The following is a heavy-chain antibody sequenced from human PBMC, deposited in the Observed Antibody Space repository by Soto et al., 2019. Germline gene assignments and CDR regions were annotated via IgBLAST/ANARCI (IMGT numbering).Heavy chain of an antibody. CDR3: ARRQISPPTRGAASARGGMDV. CDR1: GFTFNNYG. Sequence: QVQLVESGGGVVQPGRSLRLSCAASGFTFNNYGMHWVRQAPGKGLEWVAVIWNDGNGYYYANSVKGRFTISRDNSKNTLYLQMRSLTTEETAVYYCARRQISPPTRGAASARGGMDVWGQGTTVTVSS. J-gene: IGHJ6*02. V-gene: IGHV3-33*01. D-gene: IGHD6-13*01. CDR2: IWNDGNGY.